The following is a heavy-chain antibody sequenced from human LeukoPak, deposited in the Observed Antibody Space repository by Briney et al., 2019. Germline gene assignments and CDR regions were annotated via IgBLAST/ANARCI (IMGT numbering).Heavy chain of an antibody. CDR1: GYTFTDFY. CDR3: ARPTHRLTVTTAIDY. CDR2: INPKNGAT. V-gene: IGHV1-2*02. Sequence: ASVKVSCKPSGYTFTDFYIHWVRQAPGQGLQWMGWINPKNGATKYSQSFRGRVTMTRDTSIDTAYMELSSLTSDDTAIYYCARPTHRLTVTTAIDYWGQGTLVTVSS. D-gene: IGHD4-17*01. J-gene: IGHJ4*02.